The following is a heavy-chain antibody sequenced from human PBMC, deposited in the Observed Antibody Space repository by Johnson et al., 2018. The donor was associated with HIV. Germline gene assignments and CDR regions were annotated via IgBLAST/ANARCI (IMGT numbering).Heavy chain of an antibody. CDR3: ASVFDAFDI. CDR2: ISSNGGST. V-gene: IGHV3-64*01. Sequence: VQLVESGGGVVQPGRSLRLSCAASGFTFSSYAMHWVRQAPGKGLEFVSAISSNGGSTYYANSVKGRFTISRDNSKNTLYLQMGSLRAEDMAVYYCASVFDAFDIWGQGTMVTVSS. D-gene: IGHD5/OR15-5a*01. CDR1: GFTFSSYA. J-gene: IGHJ3*02.